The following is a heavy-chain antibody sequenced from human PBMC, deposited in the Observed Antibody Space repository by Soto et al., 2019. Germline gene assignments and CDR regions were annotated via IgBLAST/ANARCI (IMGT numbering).Heavy chain of an antibody. Sequence: LRLSVAASGXTFSTYEMNWVRQAPGKGLEWLSYISGSGSTIHYADSVKGRFTISGDNAKTSLYLQMNSLRAEDTAVYYCAILWSYYYYGMDVWGQGTTVTVSS. V-gene: IGHV3-48*03. CDR1: GXTFSTYE. D-gene: IGHD3-3*01. CDR2: ISGSGSTI. J-gene: IGHJ6*02. CDR3: AILWSYYYYGMDV.